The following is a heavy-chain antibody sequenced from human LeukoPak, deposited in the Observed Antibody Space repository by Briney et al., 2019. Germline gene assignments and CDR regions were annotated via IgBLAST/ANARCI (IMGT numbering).Heavy chain of an antibody. CDR3: ARAYKDRSLAGKKEFFQH. CDR1: GFTFDNYA. V-gene: IGHV3-9*01. J-gene: IGHJ1*01. D-gene: IGHD6-19*01. Sequence: GGSLRLSCAASGFTFDNYAMNWVRQVPGKGLEWISLISWNSGTIGYADSVKGRFTISRDNANNFLYLQMNSLRAEDTALYYRARAYKDRSLAGKKEFFQHWGQGTLVTVSS. CDR2: ISWNSGTI.